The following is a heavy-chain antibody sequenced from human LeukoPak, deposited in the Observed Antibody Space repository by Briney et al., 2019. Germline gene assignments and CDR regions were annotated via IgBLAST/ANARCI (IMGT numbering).Heavy chain of an antibody. D-gene: IGHD3-10*01. Sequence: GRPLRLSCAASGFTFSSYAMHWVRQAPGKGLEWVAVMSYDGSNKYYADSVKGRFTISRDNAKNTLYLQMNSLRAEDTAVYFCGYGSGNYNDYWGQGTLVTVSS. V-gene: IGHV3-30*04. CDR2: MSYDGSNK. J-gene: IGHJ4*02. CDR1: GFTFSSYA. CDR3: GYGSGNYNDY.